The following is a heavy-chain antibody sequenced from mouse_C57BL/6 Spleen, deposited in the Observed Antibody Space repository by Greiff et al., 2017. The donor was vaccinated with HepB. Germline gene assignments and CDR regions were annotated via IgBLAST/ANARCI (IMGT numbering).Heavy chain of an antibody. CDR3: AREGSNPYAMDY. Sequence: EVKVVESGGGLVKPGGSLKLSCAASGFTFSSYAMSWVRQTPEKRLEWVATISDGGSYTYYPDNVKGRFTISRDNAKNNLYLQMSHLKSEDTAMYYCAREGSNPYAMDYWGQGTSVTVSS. D-gene: IGHD1-1*01. J-gene: IGHJ4*01. CDR2: ISDGGSYT. CDR1: GFTFSSYA. V-gene: IGHV5-4*01.